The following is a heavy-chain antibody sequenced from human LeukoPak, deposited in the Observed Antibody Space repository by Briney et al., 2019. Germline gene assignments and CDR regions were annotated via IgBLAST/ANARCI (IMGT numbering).Heavy chain of an antibody. D-gene: IGHD4-23*01. CDR2: IYPGDPDT. Sequence: GESLKISCKASGYTFITYWIGWVRQMPGKGLEWMGIIYPGDPDTRYSPSFQGQVTISADTSISTAYLHWSSLKASDTAIYYCARPDDYGGKPAAFDIWCQGTLVTVSS. J-gene: IGHJ3*02. CDR1: GYTFITYW. CDR3: ARPDDYGGKPAAFDI. V-gene: IGHV5-51*01.